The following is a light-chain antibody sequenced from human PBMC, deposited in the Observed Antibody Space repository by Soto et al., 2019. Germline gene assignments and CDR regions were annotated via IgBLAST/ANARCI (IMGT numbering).Light chain of an antibody. CDR1: QNIKKY. V-gene: IGKV1-39*01. CDR2: TAS. CDR3: QQSFVTPLT. J-gene: IGKJ4*01. Sequence: DIQITQSKSSLCASVGDRVTITCRSSQNIKKYLNWYQQKPGKAPNLLIYTASSLQVGLPSRFSGSGSGTDFTLTISSLQPEDSTTYYCQQSFVTPLTFGGGSKVDIK.